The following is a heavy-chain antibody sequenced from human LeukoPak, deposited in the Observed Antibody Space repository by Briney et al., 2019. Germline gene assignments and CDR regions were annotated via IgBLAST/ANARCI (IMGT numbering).Heavy chain of an antibody. D-gene: IGHD1-14*01. Sequence: SETLSLTCTVSGYSITSGYFWGWTRQPPGKGLEWIGSIYHSGSTYYNPSLKSRVTVSIDKSKNQFSLNLTSVTAADTAVYYCTRKMGVGGTRPFDYWGRGTLVTVSS. V-gene: IGHV4-38-2*02. CDR2: IYHSGST. CDR1: GYSITSGYF. J-gene: IGHJ4*02. CDR3: TRKMGVGGTRPFDY.